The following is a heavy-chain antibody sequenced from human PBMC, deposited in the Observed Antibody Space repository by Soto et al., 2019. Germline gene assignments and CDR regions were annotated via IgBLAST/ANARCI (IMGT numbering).Heavy chain of an antibody. CDR1: GFSLSTSGVG. J-gene: IGHJ5*02. CDR2: IYWDDDK. CDR3: AHSIRGVTTPHWFDP. Sequence: QITLKESGPTLVKPTQTLTLTCTFSGFSLSTSGVGVGWIRQPPGKALEWLALIYWDDDKRYSPSLKSRLTITMDTSKNQVVLTMTNMDPVDTATYYCAHSIRGVTTPHWFDPWGQGTLVTVSS. V-gene: IGHV2-5*02. D-gene: IGHD3-10*01.